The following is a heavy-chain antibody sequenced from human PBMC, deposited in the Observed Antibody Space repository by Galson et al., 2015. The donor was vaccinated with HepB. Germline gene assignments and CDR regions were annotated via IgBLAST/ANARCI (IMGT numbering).Heavy chain of an antibody. CDR2: IYHSGST. V-gene: IGHV4-38-2*02. D-gene: IGHD5-18*01. CDR1: GYSISSGYY. Sequence: ETLSLTCTVSGYSISSGYYWGWIRQPPGKGLEWIGSIYHSGSTYYNPSLKSRVTISVDTSKNQFSLKLSSVTAAGTAVYYCARVRARQPPTKFYYFDYWGQGTLVTVSS. CDR3: ARVRARQPPTKFYYFDY. J-gene: IGHJ4*02.